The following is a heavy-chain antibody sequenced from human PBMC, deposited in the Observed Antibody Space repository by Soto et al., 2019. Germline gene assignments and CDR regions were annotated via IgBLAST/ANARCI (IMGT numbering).Heavy chain of an antibody. J-gene: IGHJ4*02. Sequence: PSETLSLTCTVSGGSISSGGYYWSWIRQHPGKGLEWIGYIYYSGSTYYNPSLKSRVTISVDTSKNQFSLRLTSVTAADTAVYYCARGAGSFPFDYWGQGTLVTVSS. D-gene: IGHD3-10*01. V-gene: IGHV4-31*03. CDR2: IYYSGST. CDR3: ARGAGSFPFDY. CDR1: GGSISSGGYY.